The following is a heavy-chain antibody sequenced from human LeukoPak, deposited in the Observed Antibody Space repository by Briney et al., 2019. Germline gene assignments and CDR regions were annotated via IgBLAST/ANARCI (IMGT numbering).Heavy chain of an antibody. V-gene: IGHV1-8*01. CDR1: GYTFTSYD. J-gene: IGHJ4*02. D-gene: IGHD6-19*01. CDR2: MNPNSGNT. CDR3: ARAFRLAVAGTPSHYYFDY. Sequence: ASVKVSCKASGYTFTSYDINWVRQATGQGLEWMGWMNPNSGNTGYAQKFQGRVTMTRNTSISTAYMELSSLRSEDTAVYYCARAFRLAVAGTPSHYYFDYWGQGTLVTLSS.